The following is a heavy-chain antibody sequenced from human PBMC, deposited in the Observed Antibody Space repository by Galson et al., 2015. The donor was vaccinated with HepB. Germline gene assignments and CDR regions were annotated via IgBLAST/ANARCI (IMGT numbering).Heavy chain of an antibody. Sequence: QSGAEVKKPGESLKISCKGSGYSFTRYWIGWVRQMPGKGLEWMGIIYAGDSETRYSPSFQGQVTISADKSNSTAYLQWSSLKASDTAIYYCARLSLAAGVTSDFWGQGTRVTVSS. D-gene: IGHD6-13*01. CDR1: GYSFTRYW. CDR3: ARLSLAAGVTSDF. V-gene: IGHV5-51*01. J-gene: IGHJ4*02. CDR2: IYAGDSET.